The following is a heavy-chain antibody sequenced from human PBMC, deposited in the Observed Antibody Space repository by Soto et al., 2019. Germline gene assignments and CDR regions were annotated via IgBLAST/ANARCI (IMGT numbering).Heavy chain of an antibody. J-gene: IGHJ6*02. Sequence: GGSLRLSCAASGFTFSSYGMHWVRQAPGKGLEWVAVIWYDGSNKYYADSVKGRFTIARDNSKNTLYLQMNSLRAEDTAVYYCARDLWEVWPSSGWYHYYGMDVWGQGTTVTVSS. CDR2: IWYDGSNK. CDR3: ARDLWEVWPSSGWYHYYGMDV. CDR1: GFTFSSYG. D-gene: IGHD6-19*01. V-gene: IGHV3-33*01.